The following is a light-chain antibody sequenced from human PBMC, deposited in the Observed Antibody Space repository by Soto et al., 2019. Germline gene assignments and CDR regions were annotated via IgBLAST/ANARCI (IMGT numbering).Light chain of an antibody. J-gene: IGKJ1*01. CDR3: QHSGT. V-gene: IGKV1-5*03. CDR2: KAS. CDR1: QSISTR. Sequence: DIQMTQSPSTLSASVGDRVTITCRASQSISTRLAWYQQKPGRAPNLLIYKASDLNPGVPSRFSGSGSGTEFTLSITALEPDDFATYYCQHSGTFGQGTKVEVK.